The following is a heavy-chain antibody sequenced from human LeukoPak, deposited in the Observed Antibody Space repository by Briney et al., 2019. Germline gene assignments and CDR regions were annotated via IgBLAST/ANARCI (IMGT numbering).Heavy chain of an antibody. J-gene: IGHJ4*02. CDR3: ARDRPSRYYYDSSGYYDY. D-gene: IGHD3-22*01. CDR1: GYTFTNYG. Sequence: ASVKVSCKASGYTFTNYGISWVRQAPGQGLEWMGWISAYNGNTNYAQKLQGRVTMTTDTSTSTAYMELRSLRSDDTAVYYCARDRPSRYYYDSSGYYDYWGQGTLVTVSS. V-gene: IGHV1-18*01. CDR2: ISAYNGNT.